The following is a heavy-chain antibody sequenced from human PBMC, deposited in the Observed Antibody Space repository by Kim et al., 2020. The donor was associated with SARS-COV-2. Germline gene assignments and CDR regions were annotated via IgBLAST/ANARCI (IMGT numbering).Heavy chain of an antibody. CDR2: IHRSGLDI. CDR3: VREVGVDDSTVYDF. Sequence: GGSLRLSCAASGFTFSDYEMNWVRQAPGGGLEWLSYIHRSGLDIYYADSVKGRFTISRDNGKNSLYLQLNSLGVEDTGLYYCVREVGVDDSTVYDFWGQGTQVTVSS. V-gene: IGHV3-48*03. J-gene: IGHJ4*02. D-gene: IGHD2-15*01. CDR1: GFTFSDYE.